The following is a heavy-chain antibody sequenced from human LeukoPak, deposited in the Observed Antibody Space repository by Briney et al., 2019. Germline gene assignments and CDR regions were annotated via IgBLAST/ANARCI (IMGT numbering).Heavy chain of an antibody. CDR3: ARTMVRGVITIDY. J-gene: IGHJ4*02. V-gene: IGHV2-70*11. CDR1: GFSLSSSGMC. Sequence: SGPALVKPTQTLTLTCTFSGFSLSSSGMCVSWIRQPQGKALEWLARIDWDDDKYYSISLKTRLTISKDTSKNQVVLTMTNMDPVDTATYYCARTMVRGVITIDYWGQGTLVTVSS. CDR2: IDWDDDK. D-gene: IGHD3-10*01.